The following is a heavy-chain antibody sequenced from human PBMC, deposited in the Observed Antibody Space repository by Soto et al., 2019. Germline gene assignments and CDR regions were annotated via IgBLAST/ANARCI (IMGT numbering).Heavy chain of an antibody. D-gene: IGHD6-19*01. CDR2: ISGSGGST. V-gene: IGHV3-23*01. J-gene: IGHJ4*02. CDR1: GFTFSSYA. CDR3: AKAVHSSGWIDY. Sequence: EVQLLESGGGLVQPGGSLRLSCAASGFTFSSYAMSWVRQAPGKGLEWVSAISGSGGSTYYADSVKGRFTIPRDNSKNTLYLQMNSLRAEDTAVYYCAKAVHSSGWIDYWGQGTLVTVSS.